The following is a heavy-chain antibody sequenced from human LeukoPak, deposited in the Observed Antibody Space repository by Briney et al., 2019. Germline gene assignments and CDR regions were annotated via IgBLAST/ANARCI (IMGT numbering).Heavy chain of an antibody. CDR2: FSGSGGNT. D-gene: IGHD6-19*01. CDR1: GFTFSSYT. Sequence: EGSLRLSCAASGFTFSSYTMSWVRQAPGKGLEWVSTFSGSGGNTYYADSVKGRFTISRDNSKNTLYLQMNSLRAEDTAVYYCAKHTPLAGRGVYYYGMDVWGQGTTVTVSS. V-gene: IGHV3-23*01. CDR3: AKHTPLAGRGVYYYGMDV. J-gene: IGHJ6*02.